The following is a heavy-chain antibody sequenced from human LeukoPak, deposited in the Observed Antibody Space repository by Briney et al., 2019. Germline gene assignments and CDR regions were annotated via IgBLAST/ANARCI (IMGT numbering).Heavy chain of an antibody. Sequence: PLETLSLTCTVSGGSISSGGYYWRWIRQHPGTGLEWIGYIYYSGSTYYNPSLKSRVTISVDTSKNQFSLKLSSVTAADTAVYYCARVGRITIFGVVIKSYNWFDPWGQGTLVTVSS. CDR1: GGSISSGGYY. V-gene: IGHV4-31*03. CDR2: IYYSGST. J-gene: IGHJ5*02. CDR3: ARVGRITIFGVVIKSYNWFDP. D-gene: IGHD3-3*01.